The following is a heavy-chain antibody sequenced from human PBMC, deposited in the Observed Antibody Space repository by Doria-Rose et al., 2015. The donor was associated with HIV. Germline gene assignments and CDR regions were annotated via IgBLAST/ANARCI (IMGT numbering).Heavy chain of an antibody. D-gene: IGHD6-13*01. CDR2: IFSDDER. Sequence: QVTLKESGPVLVKPTETLTLTCTVSGVSLSSPGMGVSWIRQPPGKALEWLAYIFSDDERSYKTSLKSRLTISRGTSNSQVVLTMTDMDPVDTATYYCARIKSSRWYHKYYFDFWGQGTLVIVSA. V-gene: IGHV2-26*01. CDR3: ARIKSSRWYHKYYFDF. J-gene: IGHJ4*02. CDR1: GVSLSSPGMG.